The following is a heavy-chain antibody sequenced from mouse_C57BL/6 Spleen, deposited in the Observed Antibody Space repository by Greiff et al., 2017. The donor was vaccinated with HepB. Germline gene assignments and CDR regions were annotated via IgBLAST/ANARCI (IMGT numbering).Heavy chain of an antibody. V-gene: IGHV5-9-1*02. Sequence: DVMLVESGEGLVKPGGSLKLSCAASGFTFSSYAMSWVRQTPEKRLEWVAYISSGGDYIYYADTVKGRFTISRDNARNTLYLQMSSLKSEDTAMYYCTRDDIASDGYYYAMDYWGQGTSVTVSS. CDR3: TRDDIASDGYYYAMDY. D-gene: IGHD2-3*01. CDR1: GFTFSSYA. J-gene: IGHJ4*01. CDR2: ISSGGDYI.